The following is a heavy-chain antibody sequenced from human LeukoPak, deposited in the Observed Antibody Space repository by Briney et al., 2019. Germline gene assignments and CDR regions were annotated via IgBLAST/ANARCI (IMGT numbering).Heavy chain of an antibody. Sequence: ASVKVSCKASGYTFTGYYMHWVRQAPGQGLEWMGWINPNSGGTNYAQKFQGRVTMTRDTSISTAYMELSRLRSDDTAVYYCARGPFPYCSSTSCYTNWGQGTLVTVSS. CDR1: GYTFTGYY. CDR3: ARGPFPYCSSTSCYTN. D-gene: IGHD2-2*02. CDR2: INPNSGGT. V-gene: IGHV1-2*02. J-gene: IGHJ4*02.